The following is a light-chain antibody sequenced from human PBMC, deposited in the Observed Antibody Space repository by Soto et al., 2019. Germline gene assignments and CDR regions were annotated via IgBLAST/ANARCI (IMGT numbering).Light chain of an antibody. CDR1: SSDVGDSNY. Sequence: QSALTQPASVSGSPGQSITISCTGTSSDVGDSNYVSWYQHHPGVAPKLIIYEVGNRPSGVSYRFSGSKSGNTASLTISGLQAEDEADYFCTSFSTSSTPLFGGGTKLTVL. V-gene: IGLV2-14*01. J-gene: IGLJ2*01. CDR2: EVG. CDR3: TSFSTSSTPL.